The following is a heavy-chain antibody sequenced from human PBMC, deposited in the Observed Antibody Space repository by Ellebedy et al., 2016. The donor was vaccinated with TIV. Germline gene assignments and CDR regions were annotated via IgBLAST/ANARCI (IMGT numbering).Heavy chain of an antibody. Sequence: GESLKISXAASGFTFSSYWMTWVRQAPGKGLEWVANIKPDGSGQYYVDSVKGRFTISRDNAKNSLYLQMSSLRGEDTAVYYCARDRGNTATTVWGQGTKVTVSP. CDR3: ARDRGNTATTV. J-gene: IGHJ3*01. V-gene: IGHV3-7*01. CDR2: IKPDGSGQ. D-gene: IGHD5-18*01. CDR1: GFTFSSYW.